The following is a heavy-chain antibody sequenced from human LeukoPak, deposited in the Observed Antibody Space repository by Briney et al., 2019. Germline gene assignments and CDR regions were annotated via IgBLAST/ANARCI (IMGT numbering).Heavy chain of an antibody. V-gene: IGHV4-61*01. CDR3: ARGVGGVREGFGI. CDR2: IFTGGSS. D-gene: IGHD3-16*01. J-gene: IGHJ3*02. CDR1: GGSVSSESYH. Sequence: SETLSLTCTVSGGSVSSESYHWTWIRQPPGKGLEWIAYIFTGGSSYYNPSLKSRVTISVDTSKNQFSLKLNSVTAADTAQYHCARGVGGVREGFGIWGQGTMVTVSS.